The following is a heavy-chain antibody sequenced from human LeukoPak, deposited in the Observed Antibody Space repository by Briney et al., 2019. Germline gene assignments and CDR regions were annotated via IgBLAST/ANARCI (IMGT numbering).Heavy chain of an antibody. CDR1: GFTFSSYG. V-gene: IGHV3-23*01. CDR3: AKDLIRGVQLWPSLIDY. D-gene: IGHD1-1*01. CDR2: ISGSGGST. Sequence: PGGSLRLSCAASGFTFSSYGMSWVRQAPGKGLEWVSAISGSGGSTYYADSVKGRFTISRDNSKNTLYLQMNSLRAEDMAVYYCAKDLIRGVQLWPSLIDYWGQGILVTVSS. J-gene: IGHJ4*02.